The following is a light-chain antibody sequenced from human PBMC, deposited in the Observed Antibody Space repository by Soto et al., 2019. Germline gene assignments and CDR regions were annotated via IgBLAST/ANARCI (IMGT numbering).Light chain of an antibody. V-gene: IGKV3-11*01. CDR3: QQRSDWPSIT. CDR2: DAS. Sequence: DIVLTQSPATLSLAPGERAALSCRASQSVSSYLAWYQQKPGHAPRLLIYDASNRTTGIPARFSGSGSGTDFTLTINSREPEDFAGYYCQQRSDWPSITFGQGTRLEI. J-gene: IGKJ5*01. CDR1: QSVSSY.